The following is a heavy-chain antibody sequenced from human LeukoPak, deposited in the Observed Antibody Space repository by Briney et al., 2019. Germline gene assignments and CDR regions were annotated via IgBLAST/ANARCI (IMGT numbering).Heavy chain of an antibody. V-gene: IGHV4-34*01. J-gene: IGHJ5*02. D-gene: IGHD2/OR15-2a*01. CDR1: GGSFSAYY. Sequence: SETLSLTCAVYGGSFSAYYRTWIRQPPGKGLEWIGEINHSGSINYNPSLKSRVTISVDTSKNQFSLKLSSVTAADTAVYYCARVVSRYNWFDPWGQGTLVTVSS. CDR3: ARVVSRYNWFDP. CDR2: INHSGSI.